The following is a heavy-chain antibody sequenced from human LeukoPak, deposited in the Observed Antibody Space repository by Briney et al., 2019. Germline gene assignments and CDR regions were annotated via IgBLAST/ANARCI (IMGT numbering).Heavy chain of an antibody. J-gene: IGHJ5*02. D-gene: IGHD5-18*01. V-gene: IGHV4-39*07. CDR3: AKGAGGFSYYNWFDP. CDR1: GGSISSSNYY. Sequence: SETLSLTCTVSGGSISSSNYYWGWIRQPPGKGLEWIGSIYYSGTTHYNPSLESRVTISVDTSKNQFSLKLASVTAADTAIYYCAKGAGGFSYYNWFDPWGQGTLVTVSS. CDR2: IYYSGTT.